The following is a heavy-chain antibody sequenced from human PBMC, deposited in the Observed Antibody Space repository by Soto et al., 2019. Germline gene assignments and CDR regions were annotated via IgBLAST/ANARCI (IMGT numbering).Heavy chain of an antibody. V-gene: IGHV3-7*01. CDR2: IKEDGSDK. CDR1: GFTFSHYW. D-gene: IGHD2-15*01. Sequence: QPGGSLRLSCVPSGFTFSHYWMSWVRQAPGKGLEWVAAIKEDGSDKYYVDSVKGRFTVSRDNPKNSLYLQMNSLTAEDTAVYYCARDLGYCSGGTCYSVFDYRGRGTLVTVSS. CDR3: ARDLGYCSGGTCYSVFDY. J-gene: IGHJ4*02.